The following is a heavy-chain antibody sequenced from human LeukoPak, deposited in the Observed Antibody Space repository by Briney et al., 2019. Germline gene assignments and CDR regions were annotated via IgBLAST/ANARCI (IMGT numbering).Heavy chain of an antibody. CDR3: ARHYGSGTYPLDY. CDR2: IYYSGTT. V-gene: IGHV4-59*08. CDR1: GGSISHHY. Sequence: SETLSLTCTVSGGSISHHYWSWIRQPPGKGLEWIGYIYYSGTTNYNPSLKSRLTISVDTSKNQFSLKLSSVTAADTAVYYCARHYGSGTYPLDYWGQGTLVTVSS. D-gene: IGHD3-10*01. J-gene: IGHJ4*02.